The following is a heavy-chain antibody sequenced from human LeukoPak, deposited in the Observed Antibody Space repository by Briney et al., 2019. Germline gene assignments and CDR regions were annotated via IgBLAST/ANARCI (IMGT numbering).Heavy chain of an antibody. Sequence: KPSETLSLTCAVYGGSFSGYYWSWIRQPPGKGLEWIGEINHSGSTNYNPSLKSRVTISVDTSKNQFSLKLSSVTAADTAVYYCAREEAFAIWGQGTMVTVSS. CDR2: INHSGST. CDR3: AREEAFAI. V-gene: IGHV4-34*01. J-gene: IGHJ3*02. CDR1: GGSFSGYY.